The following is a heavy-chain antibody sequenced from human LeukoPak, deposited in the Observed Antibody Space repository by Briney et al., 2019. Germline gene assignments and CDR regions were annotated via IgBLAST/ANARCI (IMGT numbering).Heavy chain of an antibody. CDR2: IYYSGST. CDR3: ARLAVAGTWGSYYFDY. J-gene: IGHJ4*02. CDR1: GGSISSYY. Sequence: PSETLSLTCTVSGGSISSYYWSWIRQPAGKGLEWIGYIYYSGSTNYNPSLKSRVTISVDTSKNQFSLKLSSVTAADTAVYYCARLAVAGTWGSYYFDYWGQGTLVTVSS. V-gene: IGHV4-59*08. D-gene: IGHD6-19*01.